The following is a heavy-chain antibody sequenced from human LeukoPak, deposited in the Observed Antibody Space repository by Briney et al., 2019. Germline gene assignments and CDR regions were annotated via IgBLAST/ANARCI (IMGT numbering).Heavy chain of an antibody. D-gene: IGHD3-16*02. J-gene: IGHJ4*02. CDR3: ARDGGDYVWGSYRYQPTFDY. CDR2: IYYSGST. CDR1: GGSFSGYY. V-gene: IGHV4-34*01. Sequence: SETLSLTCAVYGGSFSGYYWGWIRQPPGKGLEWIGSIYYSGSTYYNPSLKSRVTISVDTSKNQFSLKLSSVTAADTAVYYCARDGGDYVWGSYRYQPTFDYWGQGTLVTVSS.